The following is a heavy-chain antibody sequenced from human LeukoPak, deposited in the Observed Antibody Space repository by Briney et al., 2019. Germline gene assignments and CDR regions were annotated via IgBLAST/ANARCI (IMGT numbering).Heavy chain of an antibody. J-gene: IGHJ3*02. CDR1: EFTFTSYE. D-gene: IGHD1-7*01. V-gene: IGHV3-48*03. CDR2: ISSSGNTI. Sequence: GGSLRLSCAASEFTFTSYELNWVRQAPGKGLEWVSYISSSGNTISYADSVKGRFTISRDNAKNSLYLQMNSLRADDTAVYYCARDGTYFDIWGQGTMVTVSS. CDR3: ARDGTYFDI.